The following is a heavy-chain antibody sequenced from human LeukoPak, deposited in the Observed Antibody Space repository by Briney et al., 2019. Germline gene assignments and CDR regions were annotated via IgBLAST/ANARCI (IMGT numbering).Heavy chain of an antibody. D-gene: IGHD4-23*01. J-gene: IGHJ4*02. CDR3: ARASRGGGKHRPFDY. Sequence: ASVTVSYKASGYTFTDYYIHWVRQAPGPPLEWMGWINPKIGGTEYAQKSQGRVTMTRDPSLSPAYMELSTLRSDDTAVVYCARASRGGGKHRPFDYWGQGTLVTVSS. V-gene: IGHV1-2*02. CDR2: INPKIGGT. CDR1: GYTFTDYY.